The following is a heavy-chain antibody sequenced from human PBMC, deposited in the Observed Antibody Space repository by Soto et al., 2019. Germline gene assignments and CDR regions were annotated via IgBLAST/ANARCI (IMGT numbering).Heavy chain of an antibody. CDR1: GFTFSIYV. CDR2: ISGSGGST. Sequence: PGGSLRLSCAASGFTFSIYVMSWVRQAPGKGLEWVSAISGSGGSTYYADSVKGRFTISRDNSKNTLYLKRNSLRAEDTALYYWAPSWLQLWLGRLPYYSGMGVWGQGTTVPVSS. V-gene: IGHV3-23*01. J-gene: IGHJ6*02. CDR3: APSWLQLWLGRLPYYSGMGV. D-gene: IGHD5-18*01.